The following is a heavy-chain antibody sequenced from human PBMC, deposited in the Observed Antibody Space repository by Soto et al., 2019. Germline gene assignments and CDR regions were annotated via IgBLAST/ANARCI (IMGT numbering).Heavy chain of an antibody. CDR2: IYYTGNT. CDR1: GDSIITYY. V-gene: IGHV4-59*01. D-gene: IGHD3-22*01. J-gene: IGHJ5*02. CDR3: ARYYYDSSGYYYGWFDP. Sequence: SETLSLTCTVSGDSIITYYWSLIGHPPWKGLEWIAYIYYTGNTYYNPSLKSRVTISMDTSKNQFSLKLSSVTAADTAVYYCARYYYDSSGYYYGWFDPWGQGTLVTVSS.